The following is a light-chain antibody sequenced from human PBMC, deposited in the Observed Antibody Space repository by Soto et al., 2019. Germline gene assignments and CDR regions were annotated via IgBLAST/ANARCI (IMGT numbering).Light chain of an antibody. CDR3: QQSGSSPQT. CDR2: GAS. J-gene: IGKJ1*01. V-gene: IGKV3-20*01. CDR1: LSVSSSY. Sequence: EIVLTQSPGTLSLSPGERATLSCRASLSVSSSYLAWYQQKPGQAPRLLIYGASSRATGIPDRFSGSGSGTDFTLTISRLEPEDFAVYYCQQSGSSPQTFGQGTKVDIK.